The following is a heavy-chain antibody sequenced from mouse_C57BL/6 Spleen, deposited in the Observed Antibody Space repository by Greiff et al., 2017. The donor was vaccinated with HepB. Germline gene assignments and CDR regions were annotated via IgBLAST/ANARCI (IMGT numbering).Heavy chain of an antibody. CDR2: IWRGGST. D-gene: IGHD2-3*01. CDR1: GFSFTSYG. J-gene: IGHJ3*01. V-gene: IGHV2-5*01. Sequence: VQLQESGPGLVQPSQSLSITCTVSGFSFTSYGVHWVRQSPGKGLEWLGVIWRGGSTDYNAAFMSRLSITKDNSKSQVFFKMNSLQADDTAIYYCAKESHDGYWFAYWGQGTLVTVSA. CDR3: AKESHDGYWFAY.